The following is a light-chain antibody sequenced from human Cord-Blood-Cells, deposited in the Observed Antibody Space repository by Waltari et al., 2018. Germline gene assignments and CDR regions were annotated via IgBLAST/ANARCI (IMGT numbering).Light chain of an antibody. CDR3: SSYTSSSTLDVV. CDR1: SSDVGGYNY. Sequence: QSALTQPASVSGSSGHSITISCIGTSSDVGGYNYASWYQQHPGKAPKLMIYDDSNRPSGVSNRFSGSKSGNTASLTISGLQAEDEADYYCSSYTSSSTLDVVFGGGTKLTVL. J-gene: IGLJ2*01. V-gene: IGLV2-14*01. CDR2: DDS.